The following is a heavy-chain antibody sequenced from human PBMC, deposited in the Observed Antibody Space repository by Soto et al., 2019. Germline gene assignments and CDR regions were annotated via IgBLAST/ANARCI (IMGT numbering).Heavy chain of an antibody. V-gene: IGHV1-2*04. CDR1: GYTFTGYY. CDR3: ARSVEYSSSWYYYGMDV. D-gene: IGHD6-13*01. J-gene: IGHJ6*02. Sequence: QVQLVQSGAEVKKPGASVKVSCKASGYTFTGYYMHWVRQAPGQGLEWMGWINPNSGGTNYAQKFQGWVTMTRDTSISTAYMELSRLRSDDTAVYYCARSVEYSSSWYYYGMDVWGQGTTVTVSS. CDR2: INPNSGGT.